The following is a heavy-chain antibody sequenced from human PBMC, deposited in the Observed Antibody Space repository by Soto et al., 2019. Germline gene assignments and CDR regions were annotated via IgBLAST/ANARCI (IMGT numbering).Heavy chain of an antibody. V-gene: IGHV3-23*01. J-gene: IGHJ6*02. D-gene: IGHD3-9*01. CDR1: GFTFNSYA. Sequence: EVQLLESGGGLVQPGGSLRLSCVASGFTFNSYAMTWVRQAPGQGLEWVSTVTGSGAYTFDADSVKGRFTISRDNSRYTLYLQMNSLRPEDTALYYCAKELYYDILADSSYRYGMDCWGQGTRVTVSS. CDR3: AKELYYDILADSSYRYGMDC. CDR2: VTGSGAYT.